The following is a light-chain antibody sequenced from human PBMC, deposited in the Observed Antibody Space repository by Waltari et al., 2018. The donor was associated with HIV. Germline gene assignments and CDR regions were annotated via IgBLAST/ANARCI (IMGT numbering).Light chain of an antibody. CDR3: SAWDGRLSAWV. CDR1: DDDVGNEG. CDR2: RNN. J-gene: IGLJ3*02. V-gene: IGLV10-54*04. Sequence: QAGLTQPPAVSQALGQTATLSCTGGDDDVGNEGAAWLQQYQGLPPKLLSYRNNTRASGISHKCSAARAGNTVFLTIAGLQPEDEADYYCSAWDGRLSAWVFGGGTKLTVL.